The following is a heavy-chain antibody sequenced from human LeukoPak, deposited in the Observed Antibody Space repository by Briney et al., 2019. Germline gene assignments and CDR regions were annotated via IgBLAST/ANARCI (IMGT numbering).Heavy chain of an antibody. Sequence: PSETLSLTCTVSGGSISSYYWSWIRQPPGKGLEWIGYIYYSGSTNYNPSLKSRVTISVDTSKNQFSLKLSSVTAADTAVYYCARGEYSSSSRAFDIWGQGTMVTVSS. CDR2: IYYSGST. J-gene: IGHJ3*02. CDR3: ARGEYSSSSRAFDI. V-gene: IGHV4-59*01. D-gene: IGHD6-6*01. CDR1: GGSISSYY.